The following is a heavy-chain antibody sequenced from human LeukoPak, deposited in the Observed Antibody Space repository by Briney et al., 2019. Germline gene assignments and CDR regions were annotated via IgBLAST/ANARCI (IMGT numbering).Heavy chain of an antibody. CDR3: ATYVCETYRFSD. J-gene: IGHJ4*02. CDR1: GFSFISRA. Sequence: GGSLRLSCAASGFSFISRALRWVRQAPGKGLEWVSTIGSTGESTFYADSVKGRFTISRDNSKDTLYLQLNSLRAEDTAIYYCATYVCETYRFSDWGQGALVTVSS. CDR2: IGSTGEST. V-gene: IGHV3-23*01. D-gene: IGHD3-16*02.